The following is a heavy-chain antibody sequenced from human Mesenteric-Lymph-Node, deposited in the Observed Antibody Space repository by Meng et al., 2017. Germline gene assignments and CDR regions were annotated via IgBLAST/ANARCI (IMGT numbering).Heavy chain of an antibody. CDR1: GFTVSSNY. V-gene: IGHV3-11*04. J-gene: IGHJ4*02. CDR2: ISPGGGTI. D-gene: IGHD4-17*01. CDR3: ARESKDYGDYSSLGHDY. Sequence: GGSLRLSCAASGFTVSSNYMSWVRQAPGKGLQWVAYISPGGGTIYYADSVRGRFTISRDDAQNSLYLQLNTLRVEDSALYYCARESKDYGDYSSLGHDYWGQGTLVTVSS.